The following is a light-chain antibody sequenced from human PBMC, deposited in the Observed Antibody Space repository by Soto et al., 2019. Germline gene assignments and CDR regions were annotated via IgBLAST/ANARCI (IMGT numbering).Light chain of an antibody. V-gene: IGLV2-23*02. J-gene: IGLJ1*01. CDR3: CSYVDSSTFRYV. CDR2: EVT. CDR1: SSDVGSHNL. Sequence: QSVLTQPASVSVSPGQSITISCTGTSSDVGSHNLVSWYQQHPGKAPKLMIYEVTKRPSGVSDRFSGSKSGNTASLTISGLPPEDEADYYCCSYVDSSTFRYVFGTGTKVTVL.